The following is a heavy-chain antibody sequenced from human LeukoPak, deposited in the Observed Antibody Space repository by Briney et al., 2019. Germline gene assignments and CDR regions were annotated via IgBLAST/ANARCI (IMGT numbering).Heavy chain of an antibody. CDR2: IYYSGST. CDR1: GGSISSYY. D-gene: IGHD2-15*01. V-gene: IGHV4-59*08. Sequence: SETLSLTCTVSGGSISSYYWSWIRQPPGKGLEWIGYIYYSGSTNYNPSLKSRVTISVDTSKNQFSLKLSSVTAADTAVYYCARHIAGHSDYWGQGTLVTVPS. J-gene: IGHJ4*02. CDR3: ARHIAGHSDY.